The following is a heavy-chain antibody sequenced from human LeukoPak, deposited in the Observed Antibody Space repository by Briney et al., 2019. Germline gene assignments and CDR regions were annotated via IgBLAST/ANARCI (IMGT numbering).Heavy chain of an antibody. J-gene: IGHJ5*02. D-gene: IGHD3-22*01. V-gene: IGHV4-4*08. Sequence: SETLSLTCTVSGGSISNYYWSWIRQPPGKGLEWIGYIYSSGSTNYNPSLKSRVTISVDTSKNHFSLKLSSVTAADTAVYYCARGDSSASNWFDPWGQGTLVTVSS. CDR3: ARGDSSASNWFDP. CDR1: GGSISNYY. CDR2: IYSSGST.